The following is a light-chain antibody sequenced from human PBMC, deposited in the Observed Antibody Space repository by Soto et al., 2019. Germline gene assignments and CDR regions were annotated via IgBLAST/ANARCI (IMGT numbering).Light chain of an antibody. J-gene: IGKJ3*01. CDR3: QHRSNWLGT. V-gene: IGKV3-11*01. CDR2: DAS. CDR1: QSVGSF. Sequence: EIVLTQSPATLSLSPGERATLSCRASQSVGSFLAWYQQKSGQTPRLLIYDASNRAPGIPARFGGSGSGTDFTLTISSPEPEDFAVYYCQHRSNWLGTFGPGTKVDIK.